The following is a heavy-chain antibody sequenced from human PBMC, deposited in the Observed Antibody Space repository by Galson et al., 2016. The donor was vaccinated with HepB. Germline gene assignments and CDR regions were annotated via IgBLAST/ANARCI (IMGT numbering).Heavy chain of an antibody. CDR3: ATGGQRYFEH. CDR2: ISSSGKTT. Sequence: SLRLSCAASGFSFSDYYMSWIRQAPGKGLEWVSYISSSGKTTYYADSVKGRFTISRDNAKNSLHLQLSSLRADDTAVYYCATGGQRYFEHWGQGTLVSVSS. D-gene: IGHD6-25*01. V-gene: IGHV3-11*01. J-gene: IGHJ1*01. CDR1: GFSFSDYY.